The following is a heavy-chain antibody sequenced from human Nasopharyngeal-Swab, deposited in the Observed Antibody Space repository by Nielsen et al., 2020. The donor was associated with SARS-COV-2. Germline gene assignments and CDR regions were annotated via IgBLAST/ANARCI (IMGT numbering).Heavy chain of an antibody. D-gene: IGHD3-3*01. CDR1: GDSVSSHSAG. J-gene: IGHJ4*02. CDR2: TLYRSKWYN. CDR3: ARGRDFSFDS. Sequence: SETLSLTCAISGDSVSSHSAGWNWITQSPSRGLEWLGRTLYRSKWYNDYAESVKSRIAVNPDTSKNQFSLQLNSVTPEDTAVYYCARGRDFSFDSWGQGTLVTASS. V-gene: IGHV6-1*01.